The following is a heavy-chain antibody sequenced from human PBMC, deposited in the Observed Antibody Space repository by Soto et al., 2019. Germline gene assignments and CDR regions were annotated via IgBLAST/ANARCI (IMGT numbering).Heavy chain of an antibody. D-gene: IGHD3-10*01. CDR3: ARDRGYDVHDYYYNAMDV. CDR1: GVTFRTCA. Sequence: GGSLRLSCIFSGVTFRTCAMNWVRQAHGPGLDLVSGIHGFCPYRFYAESVKDGLTISRDNATNALYLQMTSLLAEDTAVYYCARDRGYDVHDYYYNAMDVWGQGTTVTVSS. V-gene: IGHV3-21*01. CDR2: IHGFCPYR. J-gene: IGHJ6*02.